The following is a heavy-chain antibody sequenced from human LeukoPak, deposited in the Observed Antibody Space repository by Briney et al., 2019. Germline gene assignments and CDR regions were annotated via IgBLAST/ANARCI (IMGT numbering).Heavy chain of an antibody. D-gene: IGHD3-22*01. J-gene: IGHJ4*02. CDR2: ISGSSSYK. V-gene: IGHV3-21*01. CDR1: GFTFSSYR. Sequence: GGSLRLSCAASGFTFSSYRMNWVRQAPGKGLEWVSSISGSSSYKYYADSVKGRFTISRDNAKNSLYLQMNSLRAEDTAVYYCARDFYDTSGYYYDYWGQGTLVTVSS. CDR3: ARDFYDTSGYYYDY.